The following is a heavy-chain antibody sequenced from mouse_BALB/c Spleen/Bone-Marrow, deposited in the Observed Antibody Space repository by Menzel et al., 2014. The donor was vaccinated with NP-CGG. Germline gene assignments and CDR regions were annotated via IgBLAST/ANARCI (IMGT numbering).Heavy chain of an antibody. Sequence: VMLVESAAELARPGASVKMSCKASGYTFTSYTMQWVKQRPGQGLEWIGYVDPSKTYTDYNQKFRDKTTLTADKSSSTAYMQLTSLTSEDSAVYYCAREDIITADLDYWGQGTTLPISS. J-gene: IGHJ2*01. CDR3: AREDIITADLDY. V-gene: IGHV1-4*02. D-gene: IGHD1-1*01. CDR1: GYTFTSYT. CDR2: VDPSKTYT.